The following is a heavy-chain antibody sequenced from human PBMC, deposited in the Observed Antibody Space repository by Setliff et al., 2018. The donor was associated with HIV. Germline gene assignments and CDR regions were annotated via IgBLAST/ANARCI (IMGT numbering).Heavy chain of an antibody. CDR2: INTNTGNP. CDR1: GYTFTTYA. D-gene: IGHD2-15*01. J-gene: IGHJ6*03. CDR3: AREVVVAGVHYYNMDV. Sequence: ASVKVSCKASGYTFTTYAMNWVRQAPGQGLEWMEWINTNTGNPTYAQGFTGRFVFSLDTSVSTAYLQISSLKAEDTAVYYCAREVVVAGVHYYNMDVWGKGTTVTVSS. V-gene: IGHV7-4-1*02.